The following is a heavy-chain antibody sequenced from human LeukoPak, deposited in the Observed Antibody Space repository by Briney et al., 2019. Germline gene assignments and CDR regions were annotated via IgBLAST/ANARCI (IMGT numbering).Heavy chain of an antibody. CDR1: GFTFSSYS. V-gene: IGHV3-21*01. J-gene: IGHJ4*02. CDR3: ARGEGYSSFYDY. D-gene: IGHD6-13*01. Sequence: GRSLRLSCAASGFTFSSYSMNWVRQAPGKGLEWVSSISSSSSYIYYADSVKGRFTISRDNAKNSLYLQMNSLRAEDTAVYYCARGEGYSSFYDYWGQGTLVTVSS. CDR2: ISSSSSYI.